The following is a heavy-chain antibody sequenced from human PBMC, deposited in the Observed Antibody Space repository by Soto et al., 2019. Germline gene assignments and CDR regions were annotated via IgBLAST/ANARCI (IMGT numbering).Heavy chain of an antibody. D-gene: IGHD5-12*01. V-gene: IGHV4-39*01. CDR2: IYYSGST. J-gene: IGHJ6*02. Sequence: SETLSLTCTVPGRSISSSRYYWGWIRQPPGKGLEWIGSIYYSGSTYYNPSLKSRVTISVDTSKNQFSLKLSSVTAADTAVYYCASRTQSSGYDSKAYYGMDVWGQGTTVS. CDR3: ASRTQSSGYDSKAYYGMDV. CDR1: GRSISSSRYY.